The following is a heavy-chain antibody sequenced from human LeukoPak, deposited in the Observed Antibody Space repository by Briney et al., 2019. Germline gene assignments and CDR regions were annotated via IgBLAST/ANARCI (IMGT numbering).Heavy chain of an antibody. V-gene: IGHV3-7*02. J-gene: IGHJ4*02. CDR2: IKQDGSEK. CDR1: GFTFDDYG. CDR3: ASYSSSRGDIEY. Sequence: GGSLRLSCAASGFTFDDYGMNWVRQAPGKGLEWVANIKQDGSEKHYLDSVKGRFTISRDDAKNSLYLQMNSLRAEDTAVYYCASYSSSRGDIEYWGQGTLVTVSS. D-gene: IGHD3-10*01.